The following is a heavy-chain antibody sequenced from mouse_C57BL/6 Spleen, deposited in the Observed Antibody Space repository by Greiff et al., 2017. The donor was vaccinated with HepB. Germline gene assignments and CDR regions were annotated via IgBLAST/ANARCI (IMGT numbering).Heavy chain of an antibody. CDR2: ISDGGSYT. J-gene: IGHJ3*01. CDR1: GFTFSSYA. Sequence: EVKVVESGGGLVKPGGSLKLSCAASGFTFSSYAMSWVRQTPEKRLEWVATISDGGSYTYYPDNVKGRFTISRDNAKNNLYLQMSHLKSEDTAMYYCARDVSSSFAYWGQGTLVTVSA. CDR3: ARDVSSSFAY. V-gene: IGHV5-4*01.